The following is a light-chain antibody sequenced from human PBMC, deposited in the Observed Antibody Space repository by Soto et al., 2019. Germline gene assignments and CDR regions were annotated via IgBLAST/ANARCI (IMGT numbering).Light chain of an antibody. CDR3: HQYATSRT. CDR1: QSVSNNY. V-gene: IGKV3-20*01. CDR2: GAS. J-gene: IGKJ1*01. Sequence: EIVLTQSPGTLSLSPGERATLSSRASQSVSNNYLAWYHQKPCQAPRLLIYGASSRATAIPDRFSGSGSGTDFTLTISRLEPEDFAVYYCHQYATSRTFGQGTKVEIK.